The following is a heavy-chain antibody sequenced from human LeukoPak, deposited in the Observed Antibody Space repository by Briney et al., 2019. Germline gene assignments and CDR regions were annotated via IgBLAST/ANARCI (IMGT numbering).Heavy chain of an antibody. V-gene: IGHV1-69*13. J-gene: IGHJ3*02. D-gene: IGHD4-23*01. Sequence: GASVKVSGKASGGTFSSYAISWVRQAPGQGLEWTGGIIPIFGTANYAQKCQGRVTITGDESTSTAYMELSSLRSEDTAVYYCAREDGGGAFDIWGQGTMVTVSS. CDR1: GGTFSSYA. CDR3: AREDGGGAFDI. CDR2: IIPIFGTA.